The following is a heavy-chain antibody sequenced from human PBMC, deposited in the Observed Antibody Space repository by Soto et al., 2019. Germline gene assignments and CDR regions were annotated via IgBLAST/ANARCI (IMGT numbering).Heavy chain of an antibody. V-gene: IGHV4-59*12. CDR2: IYHSGRT. J-gene: IGHJ6*04. D-gene: IGHD3-3*01. Sequence: ETLSLTCSVSGGSISFYNWNWIRQSPGKGLEWIGYIYHSGRTNYNPSLKSRVTISVHTSKNQFSLKLSSVTAADTAVYYCARARKGSGSDYYYHYGMDVWGKGTTVTVSS. CDR3: ARARKGSGSDYYYHYGMDV. CDR1: GGSISFYN.